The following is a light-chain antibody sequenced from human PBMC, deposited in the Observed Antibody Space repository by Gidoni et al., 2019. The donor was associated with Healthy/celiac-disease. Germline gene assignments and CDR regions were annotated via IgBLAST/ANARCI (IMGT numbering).Light chain of an antibody. CDR3: QQYYSTPCS. V-gene: IGKV4-1*01. J-gene: IGKJ2*04. CDR1: QSVLYSTNNKNY. Sequence: DIVMTQSPASLAVSLGERSTLTCKSSQSVLYSTNNKNYLAWYQQKPGPPPKLLIYWASTRESGGPDRISGSGSGTDFTLTISSLQAEDVAVYYCQQYYSTPCSFGQGTKLEIK. CDR2: WAS.